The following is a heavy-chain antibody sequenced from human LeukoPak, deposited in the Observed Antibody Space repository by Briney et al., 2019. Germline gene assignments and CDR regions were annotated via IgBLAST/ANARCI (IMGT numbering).Heavy chain of an antibody. CDR2: ISYDGSNK. Sequence: GGSLRLSCTASGITFSSYGMHWVRQAPGKGLEWVAVISYDGSNKYYADSVKGRFTISRDNSKNTLYLQMNSLRAEDTAVYYCAKSMTGPADNKDYYGMDVWGQGTTVTVSS. D-gene: IGHD3-9*01. J-gene: IGHJ6*02. V-gene: IGHV3-30*18. CDR3: AKSMTGPADNKDYYGMDV. CDR1: GITFSSYG.